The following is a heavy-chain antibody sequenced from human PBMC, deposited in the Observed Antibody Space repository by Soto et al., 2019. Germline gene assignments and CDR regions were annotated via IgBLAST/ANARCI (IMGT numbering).Heavy chain of an antibody. CDR1: GFIFSSHV. CDR3: ARDALGFSYVD. V-gene: IGHV3-7*01. CDR2: IKQDGSQK. J-gene: IGHJ4*02. D-gene: IGHD5-18*01. Sequence: PGGSLRLSCAASGFIFSSHVMHWVRQAPGKGLEWVANIKQDGSQKWYGDSVKGRFTISRDNAKNTLYLQMNSLRGEDTAVYYCARDALGFSYVDWGQGTLVTVSS.